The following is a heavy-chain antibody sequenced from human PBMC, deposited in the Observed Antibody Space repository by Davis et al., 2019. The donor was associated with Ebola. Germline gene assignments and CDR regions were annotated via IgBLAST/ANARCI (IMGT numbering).Heavy chain of an antibody. V-gene: IGHV3-30-3*01. CDR3: ARDSYGMDV. CDR2: ISYDGVNE. J-gene: IGHJ6*04. CDR1: GFTFSNYA. Sequence: PGGSLRLSCAASGFTFSNYAIHWVRQAPDKGLEWVAVISYDGVNEYYADSVKGRFTISRDNSQNTVHLQMNSLTPEDTGVYYCARDSYGMDVWGKGTAVTVSS.